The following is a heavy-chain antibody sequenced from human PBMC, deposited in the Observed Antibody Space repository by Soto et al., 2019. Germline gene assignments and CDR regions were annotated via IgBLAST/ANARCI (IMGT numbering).Heavy chain of an antibody. V-gene: IGHV3-33*01. CDR1: GFTFSSYG. CDR3: AREGTVTSSDYYYYMDV. CDR2: IWYDGSNK. Sequence: GGSLRLSCAASGFTFSSYGMHWVRQAPGKGLEWVAVIWYDGSNKYYADSVKGRFTISRDNSKNTLYLQMNSLRAEDTAVYYCAREGTVTSSDYYYYMDVWGKGTTVTVSS. D-gene: IGHD4-17*01. J-gene: IGHJ6*03.